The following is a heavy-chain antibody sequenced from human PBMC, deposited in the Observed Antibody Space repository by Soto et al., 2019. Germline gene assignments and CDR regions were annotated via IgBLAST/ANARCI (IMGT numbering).Heavy chain of an antibody. D-gene: IGHD4-17*01. CDR3: ARGRGGYGAFDY. J-gene: IGHJ4*02. CDR2: INHSVST. V-gene: IGHV4-34*01. CDR1: GGSFSCFY. Sequence: WQTLSLSCAVFGGSFSCFYWRWIRQPSGRGLEWSGEINHSVSTDYGPCLKSGGAISVDTSKNQFSLKLSSVTAADKDVYYCARGRGGYGAFDYWGQGTLVTVSA.